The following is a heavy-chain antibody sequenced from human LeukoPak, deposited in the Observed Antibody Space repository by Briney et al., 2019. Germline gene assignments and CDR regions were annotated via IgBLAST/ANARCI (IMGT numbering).Heavy chain of an antibody. CDR3: AAEYSSSWYGGFDY. V-gene: IGHV3-23*01. J-gene: IGHJ4*02. D-gene: IGHD6-13*01. Sequence: GGSLRLSCAASGFTFSTYAMSWVRQAPGKGLAWVSTISDGGSDTHYADSVKGRFTISRDNAKNTLYLQMNSLRAEDTAMYYCAAEYSSSWYGGFDYWGQGTRVTVSS. CDR2: ISDGGSDT. CDR1: GFTFSTYA.